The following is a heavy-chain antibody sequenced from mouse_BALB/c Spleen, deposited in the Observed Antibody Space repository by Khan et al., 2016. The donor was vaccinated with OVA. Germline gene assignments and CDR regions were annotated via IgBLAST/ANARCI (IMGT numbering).Heavy chain of an antibody. D-gene: IGHD1-1*02. CDR1: GFSLTNYG. CDR2: VWGDGRT. CDR3: AKFYYGGVSDWYFDV. Sequence: QVQLKESGPGLVAPSQSLSITCTVSGFSLTNYGVSWVRQPPGKGLEWLGVVWGDGRTNYHSVLRSRLSISQDNSKSEVLLKLNSLQKDDTATYYCAKFYYGGVSDWYFDVWGAGTTVTVSS. V-gene: IGHV2-3*01. J-gene: IGHJ1*01.